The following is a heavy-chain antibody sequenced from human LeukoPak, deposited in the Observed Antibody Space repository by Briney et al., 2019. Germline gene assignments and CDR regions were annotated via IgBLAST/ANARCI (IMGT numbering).Heavy chain of an antibody. J-gene: IGHJ4*02. CDR3: ARLYSSSWYYFGY. CDR2: IYYSGST. D-gene: IGHD6-13*01. CDR1: GGSISSSSYY. Sequence: SETLSLTCTVSGGSISSSSYYWGWIRQPPGKGLEWIGSIYYSGSTYYNPSLKSRVTISVDTSKNQFSLKLSSVTAADTAVYYCARLYSSSWYYFGYWGQGTLVTVSS. V-gene: IGHV4-39*07.